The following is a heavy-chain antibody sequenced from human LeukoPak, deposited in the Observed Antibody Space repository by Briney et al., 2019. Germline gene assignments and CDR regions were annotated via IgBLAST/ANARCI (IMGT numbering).Heavy chain of an antibody. D-gene: IGHD1-26*01. Sequence: SAETLSLTCTVSGGSISSYYWSWIRQPPGKGLEWIGYLYYIGSAKYNPSLKSRVTISVDTSENHFSLKLSSVTAADTAVYYCARKGSGTYSPFDYWGTGTLVTVSS. V-gene: IGHV4-59*01. CDR3: ARKGSGTYSPFDY. CDR2: LYYIGSA. J-gene: IGHJ4*02. CDR1: GGSISSYY.